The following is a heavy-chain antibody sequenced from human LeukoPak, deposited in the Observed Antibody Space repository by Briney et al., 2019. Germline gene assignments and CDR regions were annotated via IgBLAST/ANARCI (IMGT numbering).Heavy chain of an antibody. J-gene: IGHJ5*02. CDR2: IYFNGKS. V-gene: IGHV4-4*07. CDR1: GASISSYY. CDR3: AREGGGYYENWFDP. D-gene: IGHD1-26*01. Sequence: SETLSLTCSVSGASISSYYWSWIRQPAGKGLEWFGRIYFNGKSNHNPSLKSRVSLSIDTSKNQFSLKVTSVTAADTGIYYCAREGGGYYENWFDPWGQGTLVTVSS.